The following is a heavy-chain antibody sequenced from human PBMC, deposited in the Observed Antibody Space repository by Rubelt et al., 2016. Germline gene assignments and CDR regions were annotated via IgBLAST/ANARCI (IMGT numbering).Heavy chain of an antibody. V-gene: IGHV3-21*01. D-gene: IGHD1-26*01. CDR2: IVYSGDSQ. J-gene: IGHJ4*02. Sequence: GGGLVKPGGSLRLSCAASGFSFNRAWMSWVRQAPGKGLEWVSTIVYSGDSQYYADSVKGRFTISRDNARNSLFLQMNNLRADDTAVYYCARDGSEWSRDYWGPGTLVTVSS. CDR3: ARDGSEWSRDY. CDR1: GFSFNRAW.